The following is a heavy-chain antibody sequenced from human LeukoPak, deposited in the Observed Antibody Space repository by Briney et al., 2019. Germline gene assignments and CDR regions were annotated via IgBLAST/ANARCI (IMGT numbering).Heavy chain of an antibody. CDR2: INSDGSST. Sequence: GGSLRLSCAASGFTFSSYWMHWVRQAPGKGLVWVSRINSDGSSTRYADSVKGRFTISRDNTKNTLYLQMNSLRAEDTAVYYCAREPLEALAGTSDYWGQGTLVTVSS. J-gene: IGHJ4*02. V-gene: IGHV3-74*01. CDR1: GFTFSSYW. D-gene: IGHD6-19*01. CDR3: AREPLEALAGTSDY.